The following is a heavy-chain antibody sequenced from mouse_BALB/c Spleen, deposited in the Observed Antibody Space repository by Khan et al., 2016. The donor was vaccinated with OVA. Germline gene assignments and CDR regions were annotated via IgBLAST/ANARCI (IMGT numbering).Heavy chain of an antibody. Sequence: EVQLQESGPGLVKPSQSLSLTCTVTGYSITSDYAWNWIRQFPGNKLEWMGYISYSGSTNYNPALKSRISITRDTSKNQFFLQLNSVTTEDTATYYCARDGSRYNYANDYWGQRTLGTVS. CDR1: GYSITSDYA. D-gene: IGHD2-3*01. V-gene: IGHV3-2*02. J-gene: IGHJ4*01. CDR3: ARDGSRYNYANDY. CDR2: ISYSGST.